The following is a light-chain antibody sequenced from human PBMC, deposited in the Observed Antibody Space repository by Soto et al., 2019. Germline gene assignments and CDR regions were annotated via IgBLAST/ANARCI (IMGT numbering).Light chain of an antibody. V-gene: IGKV1-33*01. Sequence: DNQMTQSPSSLSASVGDRVIITCQASQAISNYLNWYQQKPGKAPKLLIYDASNLETGVPSRFSGSGSGTDFTFTISSLQPEDIATYYCQQYDNLGLTFGGGTKVEIK. CDR2: DAS. CDR3: QQYDNLGLT. CDR1: QAISNY. J-gene: IGKJ4*01.